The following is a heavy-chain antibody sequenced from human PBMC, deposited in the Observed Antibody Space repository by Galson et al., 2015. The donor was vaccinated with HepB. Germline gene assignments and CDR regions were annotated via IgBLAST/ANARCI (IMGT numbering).Heavy chain of an antibody. Sequence: SLRLSCAASGFTFSSYGMHWVRQAPGKGLDWVTFIRYDGSDKYYADSMKGRFTISRDNSKNTLYLQINSLRAEDTAVYYCAKDTVAATGTAPYYYALDVWGQGTTVTVSS. V-gene: IGHV3-30*02. D-gene: IGHD6-13*01. CDR2: IRYDGSDK. J-gene: IGHJ6*02. CDR3: AKDTVAATGTAPYYYALDV. CDR1: GFTFSSYG.